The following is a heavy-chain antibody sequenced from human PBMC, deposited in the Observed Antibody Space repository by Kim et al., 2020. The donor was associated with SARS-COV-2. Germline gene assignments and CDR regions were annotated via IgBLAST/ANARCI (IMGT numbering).Heavy chain of an antibody. Sequence: SETLSLTCTVSGGSISSYYWNWIRQPPGKGLEWVWFIHYSGSTNYSPSLRSRVTKSVDTSKNQFSLNRSAVTAADTAMYYCARHQTRRGGYYTWGQGTMVTVSS. CDR2: IHYSGST. J-gene: IGHJ4*02. CDR1: GGSISSYY. CDR3: ARHQTRRGGYYT. V-gene: IGHV4-59*08. D-gene: IGHD3-3*01.